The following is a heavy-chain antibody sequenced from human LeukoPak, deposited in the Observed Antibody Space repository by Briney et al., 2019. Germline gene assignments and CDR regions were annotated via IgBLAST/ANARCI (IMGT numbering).Heavy chain of an antibody. V-gene: IGHV3-33*08. J-gene: IGHJ6*02. CDR3: AREAGYSGYDTADYYYGMDV. D-gene: IGHD5-12*01. Sequence: GGSLRLSCAASGFTFSNAWMSWVRQAPGKGLEWVAVIWYDGSNKYYADSVKGRFTISRDNSKNTLYLQMNSLRAEDTAVYYCAREAGYSGYDTADYYYGMDVWGQGTTVTVSS. CDR1: GFTFSNAW. CDR2: IWYDGSNK.